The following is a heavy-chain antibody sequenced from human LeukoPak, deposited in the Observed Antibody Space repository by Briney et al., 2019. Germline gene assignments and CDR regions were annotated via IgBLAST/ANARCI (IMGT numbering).Heavy chain of an antibody. CDR2: INPSGGST. D-gene: IGHD2-21*02. CDR3: ARALNDFPYYFDY. Sequence: ASVKASCKASGYTFTGNYMHWVRQAPGQGLEWMGIINPSGGSTSYAQKFQGRVTMTRDTSTSTVYMELSSLRSEDTAVYYCARALNDFPYYFDYWGQGTLVTVSS. V-gene: IGHV1-46*01. CDR1: GYTFTGNY. J-gene: IGHJ4*02.